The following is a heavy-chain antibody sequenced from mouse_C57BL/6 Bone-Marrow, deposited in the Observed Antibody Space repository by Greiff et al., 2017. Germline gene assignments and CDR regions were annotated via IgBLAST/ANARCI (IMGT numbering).Heavy chain of an antibody. Sequence: VQLVESGAELARPGASVKLSCKASGYTFTSYGISWVKQRTGQGLEWIGEIYPRSGNSYYNEKFKGKATLTADKSSRTAYLELRSLTSEDSAVYFCARSHYYGSSHDYWGQGTTLTVSS. CDR3: ARSHYYGSSHDY. V-gene: IGHV1-81*01. CDR2: IYPRSGNS. J-gene: IGHJ2*01. D-gene: IGHD1-1*01. CDR1: GYTFTSYG.